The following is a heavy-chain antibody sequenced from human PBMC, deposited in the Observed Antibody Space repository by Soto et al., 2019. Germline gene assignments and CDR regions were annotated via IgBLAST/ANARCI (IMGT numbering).Heavy chain of an antibody. CDR2: INPSGGST. D-gene: IGHD3-10*01. Sequence: ASVKVSCKESGYTFTSYYMHWVRQAPGRGLEWMGIINPSGGSTSYAQKFQGRVTMTRDTSTSTVYMELSSLRSEDTAVYYCARSSMVPVDYFDYWGQGTLDTVSS. V-gene: IGHV1-46*01. CDR3: ARSSMVPVDYFDY. J-gene: IGHJ4*02. CDR1: GYTFTSYY.